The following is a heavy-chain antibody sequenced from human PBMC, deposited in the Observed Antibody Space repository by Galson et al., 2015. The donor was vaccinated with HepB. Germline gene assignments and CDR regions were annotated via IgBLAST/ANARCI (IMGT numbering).Heavy chain of an antibody. J-gene: IGHJ3*02. Sequence: SLRLSCAASGFTFSNAWMNWVRQAPGKGLEWVGRIKSKTDGGTTDYAAPVKGRFTISRDDSKNTLYLQMNSLKTEDTAVYYCTTVQGYCSSTSCQILGGGYSYGYGDAFDIWGQGTMVTVSS. CDR2: IKSKTDGGTT. CDR3: TTVQGYCSSTSCQILGGGYSYGYGDAFDI. D-gene: IGHD2-2*01. CDR1: GFTFSNAW. V-gene: IGHV3-15*07.